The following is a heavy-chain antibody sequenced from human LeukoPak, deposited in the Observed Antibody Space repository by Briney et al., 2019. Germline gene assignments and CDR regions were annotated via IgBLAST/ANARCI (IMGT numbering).Heavy chain of an antibody. CDR3: ASAPISYYYYGMDV. Sequence: QAGGSLRLSCAASGFTFSSYSMNWVRQAPGKGLEWVSYISSSSSTIYYADSVKGRFTISRDNAKNSLYLQMNSLRAEDTAVYYCASAPISYYYYGMDVWGQGTTVTVSS. V-gene: IGHV3-48*01. J-gene: IGHJ6*02. CDR2: ISSSSSTI. CDR1: GFTFSSYS.